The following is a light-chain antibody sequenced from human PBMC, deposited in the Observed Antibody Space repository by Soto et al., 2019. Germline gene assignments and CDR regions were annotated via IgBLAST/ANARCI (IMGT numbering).Light chain of an antibody. CDR2: NNN. V-gene: IGLV1-44*01. J-gene: IGLJ2*01. Sequence: QSVLTQPPSASGTPGQRVTISCSGGSSDIGSNTVNWYQQLPGTAPKLLIDNNNQRPSGVPDRFSGSKSGSSASLGISGLQSEDEADYYCAAWDDRLKGVVFGGGTKLTVL. CDR3: AAWDDRLKGVV. CDR1: SSDIGSNT.